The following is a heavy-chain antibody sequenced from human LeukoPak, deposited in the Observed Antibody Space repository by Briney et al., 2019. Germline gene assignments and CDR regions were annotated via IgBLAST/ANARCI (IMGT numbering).Heavy chain of an antibody. J-gene: IGHJ4*02. D-gene: IGHD3-22*01. CDR1: GGSISSGSYY. CDR3: ARATYDTKTYYFDY. CDR2: MYTSGST. V-gene: IGHV4-61*02. Sequence: SQTLSLTCTVSGGSISSGSYYWTWIRQPAGKRLEWIGRMYTSGSTNYNPSLKSRVTILVDTSKNQFSLKLSSVTAADTAVYYCARATYDTKTYYFDYWGQGTLVTVSS.